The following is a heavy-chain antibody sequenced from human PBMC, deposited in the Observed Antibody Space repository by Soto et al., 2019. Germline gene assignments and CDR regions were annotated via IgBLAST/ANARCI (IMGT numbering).Heavy chain of an antibody. CDR1: GFTFSTSW. CDR3: ATHNYYTFEY. CDR2: IKPDGSDT. J-gene: IGHJ4*02. D-gene: IGHD3-22*01. Sequence: EVQLVESGGGLVQPGGSLRLSCAASGFTFSTSWMTWIRQTPGKGLEWVAQIKPDGSDTSYVDSMKGRFTISRDNSKISLFLQMDSLRAEDTALYYCATHNYYTFEYWGQGTLVTVSS. V-gene: IGHV3-7*01.